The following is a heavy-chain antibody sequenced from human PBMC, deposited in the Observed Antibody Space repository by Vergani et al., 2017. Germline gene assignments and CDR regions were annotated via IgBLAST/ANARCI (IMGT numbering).Heavy chain of an antibody. CDR3: ARHSTVEWLVKLGWIDP. V-gene: IGHV4-39*01. CDR1: GASIRTSYYF. J-gene: IGHJ5*02. D-gene: IGHD6-19*01. CDR2: IYYGGST. Sequence: QLQLQESGPGLVKPSATLSLTCSVSGASIRTSYYFWGWIRQPPGKGLEWVASIYYGGSTYYNPSLKSRVTISVDTSKNQFSLKLSSVTAADTAVYFCARHSTVEWLVKLGWIDPWGQGILVTVSS.